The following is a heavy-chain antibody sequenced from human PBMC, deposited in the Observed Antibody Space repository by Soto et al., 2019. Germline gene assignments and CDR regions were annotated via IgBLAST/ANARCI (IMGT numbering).Heavy chain of an antibody. CDR3: AIRGGSGSYSVYYYGMDV. CDR2: ISGCGGST. J-gene: IGHJ6*02. Sequence: GGSLRLSCAASGFTFSSYAMSWVRQAPGKGLEWVSAISGCGGSTYYADSVKGRFTISRDNSKNTLYLQMNSLGAEDTAVYYCAIRGGSGSYSVYYYGMDVWGQGTTVTVSS. D-gene: IGHD3-16*01. CDR1: GFTFSSYA. V-gene: IGHV3-23*01.